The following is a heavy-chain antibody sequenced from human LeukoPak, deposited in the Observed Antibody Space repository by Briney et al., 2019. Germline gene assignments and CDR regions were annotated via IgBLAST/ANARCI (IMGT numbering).Heavy chain of an antibody. CDR3: ARAAIFDY. V-gene: IGHV4-39*07. CDR2: INHSGST. CDR1: GGSISSGGYY. J-gene: IGHJ4*02. Sequence: SENLSLTCTVSGGSISSGGYYWSWIRQHPGKGLEWIGEINHSGSTNYNPSLKSRVTISVDTSKNQFSLKLSSVTAADTAVYYCARAAIFDYWGQGTLVTVSS.